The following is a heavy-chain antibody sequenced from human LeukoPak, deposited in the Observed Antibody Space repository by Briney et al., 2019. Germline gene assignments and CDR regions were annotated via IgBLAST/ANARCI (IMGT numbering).Heavy chain of an antibody. CDR2: IHHTGNT. CDR1: GDSISSSNW. D-gene: IGHD3-9*01. J-gene: IGHJ4*02. V-gene: IGHV4-4*02. Sequence: SGTLSLTCAVSGDSISSSNWWSWVRQAPGKGLEWIGEIHHTGNTNYNPSLKSRVTISVDKSKNQFSLKLSSVTAADTAVYYCARDFGLLTGFNYWGQGTLVTVSS. CDR3: ARDFGLLTGFNY.